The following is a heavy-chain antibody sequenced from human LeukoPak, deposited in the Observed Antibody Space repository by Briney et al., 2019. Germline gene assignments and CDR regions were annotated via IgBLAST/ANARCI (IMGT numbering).Heavy chain of an antibody. Sequence: ASVKVSCKASGYTFTSHGISWVRQVPGQGLEWMGWISAYNGNTNYAQKLQGRVTMTTDTSTSTAYMELRSLRSDDTAVYYCAGTYYYDSSGHRGAFDIWGQGTMVTVSS. CDR3: AGTYYYDSSGHRGAFDI. J-gene: IGHJ3*02. CDR2: ISAYNGNT. CDR1: GYTFTSHG. D-gene: IGHD3-22*01. V-gene: IGHV1-18*01.